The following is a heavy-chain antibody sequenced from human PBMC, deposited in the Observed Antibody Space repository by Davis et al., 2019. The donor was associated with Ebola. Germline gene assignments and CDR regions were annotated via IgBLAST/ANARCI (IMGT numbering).Heavy chain of an antibody. CDR1: GYTFTGYY. CDR3: ARRRDYDAFDI. CDR2: INPNSGGT. Sequence: ASVKVSCKASGYTFTGYYMHSLRQAPGQGLEWMGWINPNSGGTNYAQKFQGWVTMTRDTSISTAYMELSRLRSDDTAVYYCARRRDYDAFDIWGQGTMVTVSS. J-gene: IGHJ3*02. V-gene: IGHV1-2*04. D-gene: IGHD2-21*01.